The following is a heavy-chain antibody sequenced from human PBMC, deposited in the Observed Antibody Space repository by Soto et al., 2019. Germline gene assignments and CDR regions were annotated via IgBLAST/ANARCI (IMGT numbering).Heavy chain of an antibody. V-gene: IGHV4-59*12. CDR2: IYYNGST. CDR1: GGSISSYY. Sequence: ETLSLTCTVSGGSISSYYWSWIRQPPGKGLEWIGYIYYNGSTYYNPSLKSRVSISVDTSKNQFSLKVSSVIAADTAVYYCAREAVTTIFNYYYYYGMDVWGQGTTVTVSS. D-gene: IGHD3-3*01. J-gene: IGHJ6*02. CDR3: AREAVTTIFNYYYYYGMDV.